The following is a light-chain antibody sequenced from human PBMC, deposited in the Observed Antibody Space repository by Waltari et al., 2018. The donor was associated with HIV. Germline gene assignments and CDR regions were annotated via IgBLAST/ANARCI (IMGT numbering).Light chain of an antibody. V-gene: IGKV2-28*01. CDR1: QSLLHRSGYNY. CDR3: MQALQTPPT. CDR2: LGS. J-gene: IGKJ2*01. Sequence: DIVMTQSPLSLPVTPGEAASISCRYSQSLLHRSGYNYLDWYLQKPGQSPQLLIYLGSNRASGVPDRFSGSGSGTDFTLKISRVEAEDVGVYYCMQALQTPPTFGQGTKLEIK.